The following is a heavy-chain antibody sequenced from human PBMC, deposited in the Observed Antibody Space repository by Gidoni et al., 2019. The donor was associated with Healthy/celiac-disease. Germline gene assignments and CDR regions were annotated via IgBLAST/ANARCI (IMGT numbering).Heavy chain of an antibody. CDR3: AKERYYDSSGYYRVTDY. Sequence: QVQLVESGGGVVQPGRSLRLSCAASGFTFSSYGMHWVRQAPGKGLEWVAVISYDGSNKYYADSVKGRFTISRDNFKNTLYLQMNSLRAEDTAVYYCAKERYYDSSGYYRVTDYWGQGTLVTVSS. V-gene: IGHV3-30*18. CDR2: ISYDGSNK. D-gene: IGHD3-22*01. J-gene: IGHJ4*02. CDR1: GFTFSSYG.